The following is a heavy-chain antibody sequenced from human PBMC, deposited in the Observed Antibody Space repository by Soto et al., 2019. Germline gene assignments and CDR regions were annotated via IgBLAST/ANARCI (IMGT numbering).Heavy chain of an antibody. CDR1: GFTFSSYS. Sequence: GGSLRLSCAASGFTFSSYSMNWVRQAPGKGLEWVSSISSSSSYIYYADSVKGRFTISRDNAKNSLYLQMNSLRAEDTAVYYCARRDYDILTGYDYYGMDVWCQGTTVSVSS. V-gene: IGHV3-21*01. J-gene: IGHJ6*02. CDR3: ARRDYDILTGYDYYGMDV. CDR2: ISSSSSYI. D-gene: IGHD3-9*01.